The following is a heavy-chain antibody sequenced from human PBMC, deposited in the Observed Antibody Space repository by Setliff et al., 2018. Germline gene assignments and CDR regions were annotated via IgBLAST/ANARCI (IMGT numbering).Heavy chain of an antibody. CDR1: GYTFTSYD. CDR3: ARGLGSYYYYYMDV. D-gene: IGHD7-27*01. CDR2: MNPNSGNT. J-gene: IGHJ6*03. Sequence: ASVKVSCKASGYTFTSYDINWVRQATGQGLEWMGWMNPNSGNTGYAQKFQGGVTITRNTSISTAYMELSSLRSEDTAVYYCARGLGSYYYYYMDVWGKGTTVTVSS. V-gene: IGHV1-8*03.